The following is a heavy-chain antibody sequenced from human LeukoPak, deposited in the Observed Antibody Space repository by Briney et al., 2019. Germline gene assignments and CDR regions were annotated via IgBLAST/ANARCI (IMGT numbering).Heavy chain of an antibody. CDR2: VSNSGSTI. CDR1: GFTFSDYY. V-gene: IGHV3-11*04. Sequence: PGGSLRLSCAASGFTFSDYYMSWIRQAPGKGLEWVSYVSNSGSTIYSADSVKGRFTISRDNAKHSLYLQMNSLRAEDTAVYFCARDRFSSAWYHQGPPDYWGQGTLVTVSS. CDR3: ARDRFSSAWYHQGPPDY. J-gene: IGHJ4*02. D-gene: IGHD6-19*01.